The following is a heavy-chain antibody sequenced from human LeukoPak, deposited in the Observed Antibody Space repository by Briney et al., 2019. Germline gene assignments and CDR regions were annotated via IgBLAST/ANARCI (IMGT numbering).Heavy chain of an antibody. D-gene: IGHD3-3*01. CDR1: GFTFSNYW. Sequence: TGGSLRLSCAASGFTFSNYWMYWVHQAPGKGLVWVSQIKSDGNITNYADSVKGRFTISRDNAKNTLFLRMNSLRAEDTAVYYCGRSGDFWSGSGVAYWGQGTLVTVSS. CDR3: GRSGDFWSGSGVAY. J-gene: IGHJ4*02. V-gene: IGHV3-74*01. CDR2: IKSDGNIT.